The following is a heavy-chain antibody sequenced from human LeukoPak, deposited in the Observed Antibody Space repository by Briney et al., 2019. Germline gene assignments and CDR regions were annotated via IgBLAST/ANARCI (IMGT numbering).Heavy chain of an antibody. V-gene: IGHV4-4*07. CDR2: IYTSGST. CDR1: GGSISSYY. Sequence: KTSETLSLTCTVSGGSISSYYWSWIRQPAGKGLEWIGRIYTSGSTNYNPSLKSRVTMSVDTSKNQFSLKLSSVTAADTAVYYCARVSRWPRGNPNWFDPWGQGTLVTVSS. CDR3: ARVSRWPRGNPNWFDP. D-gene: IGHD5-12*01. J-gene: IGHJ5*02.